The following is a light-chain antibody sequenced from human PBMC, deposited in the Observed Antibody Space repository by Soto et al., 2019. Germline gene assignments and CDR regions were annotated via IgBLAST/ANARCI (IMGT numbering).Light chain of an antibody. CDR3: QQYSTSPT. V-gene: IGKV3D-15*01. Sequence: EIVVTQSPATLSVSPGERATLSCRASQSIRTNLAWYQQKPGQAPRLLIYDASTRATGIPARFSGSGSGTEFTLTIRSLQSEDFAVYYCQQYSTSPTFGGGTKV. CDR1: QSIRTN. J-gene: IGKJ4*01. CDR2: DAS.